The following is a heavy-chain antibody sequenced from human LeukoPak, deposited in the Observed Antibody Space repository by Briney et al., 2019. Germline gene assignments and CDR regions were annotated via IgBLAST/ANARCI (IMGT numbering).Heavy chain of an antibody. CDR2: ITTSDGNT. CDR3: AKDGGLWVSAHWGDS. V-gene: IGHV3-23*01. D-gene: IGHD7-27*01. CDR1: GFTFSSYT. Sequence: GGSLRLSCAASGFTFSSYTMSWVHQAPGKGLEWVSTITTSDGNTYYADSVKGRFTVSRDNSKNTLYLQMNSLRAEDTAVYYCAKDGGLWVSAHWGDSWGRGTLVTVSS. J-gene: IGHJ4*02.